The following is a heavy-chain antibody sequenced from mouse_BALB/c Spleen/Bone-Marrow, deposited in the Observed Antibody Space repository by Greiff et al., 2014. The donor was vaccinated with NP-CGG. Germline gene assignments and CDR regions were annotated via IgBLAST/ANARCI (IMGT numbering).Heavy chain of an antibody. V-gene: IGHV14-3*02. J-gene: IGHJ2*01. CDR1: GFNIKDTY. D-gene: IGHD2-14*01. Sequence: EVQGVESGAELVKPGASVKLSCTASGFNIKDTYMHWVKQRPEQGLEWIGRVGPANGNTKYDPKFQGKATITADTSSNTAYLQLSSLTSEDTAVYYCARYRLGTYFDYWGQGTTLTVSS. CDR3: ARYRLGTYFDY. CDR2: VGPANGNT.